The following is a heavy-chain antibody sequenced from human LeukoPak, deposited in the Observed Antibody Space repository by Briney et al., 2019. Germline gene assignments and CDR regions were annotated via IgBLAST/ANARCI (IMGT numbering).Heavy chain of an antibody. V-gene: IGHV3-21*01. CDR1: GFTFSSYS. D-gene: IGHD2-2*01. CDR3: ARDYYCSSTSCYNYGMDV. CDR2: ISSSSSYI. J-gene: IGHJ6*02. Sequence: GGSLRLSCAASGFTFSSYSMTWVRQAPGKGLEWVSSISSSSSYIYYADSVKGRFTISRDNAKNSLYLQMNSLRAEDTAVYYCARDYYCSSTSCYNYGMDVWGQGTTVTVSS.